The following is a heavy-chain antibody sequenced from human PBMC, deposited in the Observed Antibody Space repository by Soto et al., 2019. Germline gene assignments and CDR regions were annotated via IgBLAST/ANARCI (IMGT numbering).Heavy chain of an antibody. J-gene: IGHJ4*02. CDR2: ISGNGKSI. CDR1: GFTFSNYY. Sequence: GGSLRLSCAASGFTFSNYYMHWIRQAPGKGLVWISYISGNGKSIKYAASARGRFTISRDNAENSVYLEMDRLRAEDTALYYCARDVDADFRTDFDYWGRGTLVTVSS. CDR3: ARDVDADFRTDFDY. V-gene: IGHV3-11*01. D-gene: IGHD4-17*01.